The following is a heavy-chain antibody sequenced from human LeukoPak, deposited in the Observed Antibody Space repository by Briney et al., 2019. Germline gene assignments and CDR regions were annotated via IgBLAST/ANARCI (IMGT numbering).Heavy chain of an antibody. CDR3: TSWGDTTAEYFQR. CDR1: GFTVSSNY. V-gene: IGHV3-53*01. D-gene: IGHD2-21*02. CDR2: IYSGGST. Sequence: GGSLRLSCAASGFTVSSNYMSWVRQAPGKGLEWVSVIYSGGSTYYADSVKGRFTISRDNAQNSMYLQMNSLRVKDTAVYYCTSWGDTTAEYFQRWGQGTLVTVSS. J-gene: IGHJ1*01.